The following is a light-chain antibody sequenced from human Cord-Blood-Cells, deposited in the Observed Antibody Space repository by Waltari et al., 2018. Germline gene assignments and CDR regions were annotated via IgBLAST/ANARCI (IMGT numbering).Light chain of an antibody. V-gene: IGKV1-39*01. J-gene: IGKJ2*01. CDR1: QSISSY. CDR3: QQSYSTPYT. Sequence: DIQMTKSPYSLSASVEDRVTITCRASQSISSYLNWYQQKPGKAPKLLIYAASSLQSGVPSRFSGSGSGTDFTLTISSLQTEDFATYYCQQSYSTPYTFGQGTKLEIK. CDR2: AAS.